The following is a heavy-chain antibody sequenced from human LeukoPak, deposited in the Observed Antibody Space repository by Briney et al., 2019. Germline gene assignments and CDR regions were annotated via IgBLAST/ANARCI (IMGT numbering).Heavy chain of an antibody. D-gene: IGHD6-19*01. Sequence: ASVKVSCKASGYTFTSYDINWVRQATGQGLEWMGWMNPNSGNTGYAQKFQGRVTMTRNTSISTAYMELSSLRSDDTAVYYCARGKTIRVADPFDYWGQGTLVTVSS. V-gene: IGHV1-8*01. CDR2: MNPNSGNT. J-gene: IGHJ4*02. CDR1: GYTFTSYD. CDR3: ARGKTIRVADPFDY.